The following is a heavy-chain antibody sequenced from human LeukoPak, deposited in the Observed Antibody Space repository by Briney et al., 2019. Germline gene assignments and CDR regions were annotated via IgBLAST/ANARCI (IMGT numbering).Heavy chain of an antibody. CDR3: ARGGNTYYDILTGSQPFDY. CDR1: GYTFTGYY. CDR2: INPNSGGT. Sequence: ASVKVSCKASGYTFTGYYMHWVRQAPGQGLEWMGWINPNSGGTNYAQKFQGRVTMTRDTSISTAYMELSRLRSDDTAVYYRARGGNTYYDILTGSQPFDYWGQGTLVTVSS. J-gene: IGHJ4*02. D-gene: IGHD3-9*01. V-gene: IGHV1-2*02.